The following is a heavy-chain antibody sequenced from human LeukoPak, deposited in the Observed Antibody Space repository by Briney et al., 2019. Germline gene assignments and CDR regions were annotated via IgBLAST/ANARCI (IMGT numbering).Heavy chain of an antibody. CDR2: IISNTSGGT. CDR1: GFSLSDYG. V-gene: IGHV3-49*04. D-gene: IGHD3-22*01. Sequence: HPGGSLRLSCSASGFSLSDYGINWVRQAPGKGLEWVGFIISNTSGGTEYGPSVKGRVIISRDESKNIAYLGMDSLKTEDTAVYYCNRWHISGVSYSNVWGPETLVTVSS. J-gene: IGHJ4*02. CDR3: NRWHISGVSYSNV.